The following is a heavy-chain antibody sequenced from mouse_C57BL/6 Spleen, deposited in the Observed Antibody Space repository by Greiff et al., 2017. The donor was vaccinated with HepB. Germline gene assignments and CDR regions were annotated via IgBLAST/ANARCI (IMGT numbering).Heavy chain of an antibody. D-gene: IGHD1-1*01. CDR1: GYTFTSYW. V-gene: IGHV1-64*01. J-gene: IGHJ1*03. CDR3: ARSRGGVATPNWYFDD. CDR2: IHPNSGST. Sequence: QVQLKQLGAELVKPGASVKLSCMASGYTFTSYWMHWVKQRPGQGLEWIGMIHPNSGSTNYNEKFKSKVTLTVDKSSSTAYMQLSSLTSEDFAVYYRARSRGGVATPNWYFDDWGTGTTVTVSS.